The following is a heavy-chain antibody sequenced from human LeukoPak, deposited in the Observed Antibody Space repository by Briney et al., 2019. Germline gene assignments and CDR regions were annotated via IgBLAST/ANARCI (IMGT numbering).Heavy chain of an antibody. D-gene: IGHD5-18*01. CDR1: GYTFNSYY. Sequence: TSVKVSCKASGYTFNSYYMHWVRQAPGQGLEWMGRINPSGGSTTYAQKFQGRVTMTGDTSTSTVYMELSSLRSEDTAVYYCARAIIGIQKWLSYDYWGQGTLVTVSS. CDR3: ARAIIGIQKWLSYDY. J-gene: IGHJ4*02. V-gene: IGHV1-46*02. CDR2: INPSGGST.